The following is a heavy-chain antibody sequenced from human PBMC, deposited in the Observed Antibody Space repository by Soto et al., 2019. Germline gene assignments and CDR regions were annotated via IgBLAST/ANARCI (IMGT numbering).Heavy chain of an antibody. CDR1: GFTFSSYG. CDR2: IWYDGSNK. CDR3: AAQLLPDY. D-gene: IGHD2-2*01. J-gene: IGHJ4*02. Sequence: GGSLRLSCAASGFTFSSYGMHWVRQAPGKGLEGVAVIWYDGSNKYYADSVKGRFTISRDNSKNTLYLQMNSLRAEDTAVYDCAAQLLPDYWGQGTLVPVSS. V-gene: IGHV3-33*01.